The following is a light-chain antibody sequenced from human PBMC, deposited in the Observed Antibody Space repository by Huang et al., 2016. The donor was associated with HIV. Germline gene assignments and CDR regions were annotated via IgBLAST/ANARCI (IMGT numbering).Light chain of an antibody. V-gene: IGKV3-15*01. J-gene: IGKJ4*01. Sequence: ETVMTQSPATLSVSPGERASLSRRASQSVGSNLACFQQKPGQAPRPLIYCASYRAAGIPARFSGSGSGREFTLTISSLQSEDSAVYYCQQYNNGPPVTFGGGTKVEIK. CDR2: CAS. CDR1: QSVGSN. CDR3: QQYNNGPPVT.